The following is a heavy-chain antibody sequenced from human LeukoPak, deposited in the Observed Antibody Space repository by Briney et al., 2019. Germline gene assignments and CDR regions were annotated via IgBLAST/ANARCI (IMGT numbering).Heavy chain of an antibody. CDR1: GYTFTGYY. V-gene: IGHV1-2*02. CDR3: ARDKQIGIYTDDY. Sequence: ASVKVSCKASGYTFTGYYMHWVRQPPGQGREWMGWINPNSGGTNYAQKFQGRVTMTRDTSISIAYMELSRLRSDDTAVYYCARDKQIGIYTDDYWGQGTLVTVSS. D-gene: IGHD1-26*01. CDR2: INPNSGGT. J-gene: IGHJ4*02.